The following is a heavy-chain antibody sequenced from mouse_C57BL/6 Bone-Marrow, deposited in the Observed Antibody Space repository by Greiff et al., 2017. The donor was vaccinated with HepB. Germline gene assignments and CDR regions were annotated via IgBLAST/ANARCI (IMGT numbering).Heavy chain of an antibody. CDR1: GYTFTDYE. Sequence: QVHVKQSGAELVRPGASVTLSCKASGYTFTDYEMHWVKQTPVHGLEWIGAIDPETGGTAYNQKFKGKAILTADKSSSTAYMELRSLTSEDSAVYYCTRSGGGDYWGQGTTLTVSS. J-gene: IGHJ2*01. V-gene: IGHV1-15*01. D-gene: IGHD3-1*01. CDR2: IDPETGGT. CDR3: TRSGGGDY.